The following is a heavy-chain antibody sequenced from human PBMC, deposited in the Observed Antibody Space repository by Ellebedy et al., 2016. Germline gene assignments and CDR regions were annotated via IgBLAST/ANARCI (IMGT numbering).Heavy chain of an antibody. Sequence: SQTLSLTCXISGDGVSNNRAAWSWVRQSPSRGLEWLGRTYYRSKWYNDYAVSVKSRIIINPDTPKNEFSLQLNSVTPEDTAVYYCARDRVEYSGSGSYWSYYYYMDVWGKGTTVTVSS. J-gene: IGHJ6*03. V-gene: IGHV6-1*01. D-gene: IGHD3-10*01. CDR3: ARDRVEYSGSGSYWSYYYYMDV. CDR1: GDGVSNNRAA. CDR2: TYYRSKWYN.